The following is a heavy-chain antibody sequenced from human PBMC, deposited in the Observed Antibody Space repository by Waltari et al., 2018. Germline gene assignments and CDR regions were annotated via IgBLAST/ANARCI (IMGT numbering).Heavy chain of an antibody. CDR3: VRDDDGGMGAV. Sequence: EVQLVESGGGLVQPGGSLRLSCAASGFTFSKFWMSWVRQAPGKGLEWVANIYQDGSVTNYVDSGKGRFTTSRDNARNSLYLQMNSLRADDTAVYYCVRDDDGGMGAVWGQGTTVTVSS. J-gene: IGHJ6*02. CDR1: GFTFSKFW. V-gene: IGHV3-7*01. D-gene: IGHD3-16*01. CDR2: IYQDGSVT.